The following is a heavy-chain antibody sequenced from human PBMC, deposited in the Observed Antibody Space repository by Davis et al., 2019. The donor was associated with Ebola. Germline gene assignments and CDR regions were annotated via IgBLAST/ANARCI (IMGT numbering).Heavy chain of an antibody. CDR3: ARDGPCSGGSCYRPYYYGMDV. V-gene: IGHV1-3*01. CDR2: INAGNGNT. J-gene: IGHJ6*02. CDR1: GGTFTSYD. D-gene: IGHD2-15*01. Sequence: AASVKVSCKASGGTFTSYDINWVRQATGQGLEWMGWINAGNGNTKYSQKFQGRVTITRDTSASTAYMELSSLRSEDTAVYYCARDGPCSGGSCYRPYYYGMDVWGQGTTVTVSS.